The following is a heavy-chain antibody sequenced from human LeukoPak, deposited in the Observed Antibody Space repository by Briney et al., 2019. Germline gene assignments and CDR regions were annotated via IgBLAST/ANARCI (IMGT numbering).Heavy chain of an antibody. CDR3: ARRGMYSSGYYATDY. V-gene: IGHV4-39*01. J-gene: IGHJ4*02. CDR2: IYYSGST. D-gene: IGHD3-22*01. Sequence: SETLSLTCTVSGGSISSSSYYWGWIRQPPGKGLEWIGSIYYSGSTYYNPSLKSRVTISVDTSKNQFSLKLSSVTAADTAVYYCARRGMYSSGYYATDYWGQGTLVTVSS. CDR1: GGSISSSSYY.